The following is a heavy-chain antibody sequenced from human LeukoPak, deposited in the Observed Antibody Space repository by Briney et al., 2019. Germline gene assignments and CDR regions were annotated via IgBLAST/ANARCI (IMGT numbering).Heavy chain of an antibody. D-gene: IGHD4/OR15-4a*01. J-gene: IGHJ4*02. Sequence: SETLSLTCAVSGGSFSGYYWTWIRQPPGMGLDWVGEIDHSGSTKYNPSLKSRVTISVDTSKNQFSLRLNSVRAADTALYYGSRVKRGGAKYWGQGTLVSVSS. CDR1: GGSFSGYY. CDR2: IDHSGST. CDR3: SRVKRGGAKY. V-gene: IGHV4-34*01.